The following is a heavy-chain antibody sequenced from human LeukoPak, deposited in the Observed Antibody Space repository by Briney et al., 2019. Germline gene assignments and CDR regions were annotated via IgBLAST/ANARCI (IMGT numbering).Heavy chain of an antibody. CDR1: GFTFDDYA. V-gene: IGHV3-9*03. D-gene: IGHD6-19*01. Sequence: GGSLRLSCAASGFTFDDYAMHWVRQAPGKGLEWVSGISWNSGSIGYADSVKGRFTISRDNAKNSLYLQMNSLRAEDMALYYCAKAHLSSGWYGYFDYWGQGTLVIVSS. J-gene: IGHJ4*02. CDR2: ISWNSGSI. CDR3: AKAHLSSGWYGYFDY.